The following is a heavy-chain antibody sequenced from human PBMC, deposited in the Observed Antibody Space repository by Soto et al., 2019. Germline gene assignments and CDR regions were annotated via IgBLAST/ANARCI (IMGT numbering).Heavy chain of an antibody. CDR2: INAGNGNT. CDR1: GYTFTSYA. V-gene: IGHV1-3*01. CDR3: ARAHCSGGSCPYGMDV. D-gene: IGHD2-15*01. J-gene: IGHJ6*02. Sequence: ASVKVSCKASGYTFTSYAMHWVRQAPGQRLEWMGWINAGNGNTKYSQKFQGRVTITRDTSASTAYMELSSLRSEDTAVYYCARAHCSGGSCPYGMDVWGQGTTVTAP.